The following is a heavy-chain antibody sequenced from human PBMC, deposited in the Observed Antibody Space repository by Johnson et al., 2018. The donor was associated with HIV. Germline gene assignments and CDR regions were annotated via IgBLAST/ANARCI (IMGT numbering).Heavy chain of an antibody. CDR3: AFESGSYFRHAFDV. Sequence: VQLVESGGGVVQPGRSLRLSCAASGFTFSSYGMHWVRQAPGKGLEWVAVISYDGSNKYYADSVKGRFTISRDNSKNTLYLQMNSLRAEDTAVYSCAFESGSYFRHAFDVWGQGTMVTVSS. D-gene: IGHD1-26*01. V-gene: IGHV3-30*03. CDR2: ISYDGSNK. J-gene: IGHJ3*01. CDR1: GFTFSSYG.